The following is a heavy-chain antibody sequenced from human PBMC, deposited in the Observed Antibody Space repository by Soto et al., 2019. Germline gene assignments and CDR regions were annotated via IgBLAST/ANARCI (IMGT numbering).Heavy chain of an antibody. V-gene: IGHV3-30*03. D-gene: IGHD6-19*01. Sequence: GSLRLSCAASGFTFSSYGMNWVRQAPGKGLEWVAVISYDENNKYYADSVKGRFTISRDNSKNTLYLQMNSLRAEDTAVYYCLIAVAGSFAPDYWGQGTLVTVSS. CDR3: LIAVAGSFAPDY. CDR1: GFTFSSYG. CDR2: ISYDENNK. J-gene: IGHJ4*02.